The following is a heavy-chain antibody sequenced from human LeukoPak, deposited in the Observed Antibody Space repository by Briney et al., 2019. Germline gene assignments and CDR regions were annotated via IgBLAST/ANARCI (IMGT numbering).Heavy chain of an antibody. V-gene: IGHV1-2*02. J-gene: IGHJ6*03. CDR1: GYTFTGYY. CDR2: INPNSGGT. Sequence: ASVKVSCKASGYTFTGYYMHWVRQAPGQGPEWMGWINPNSGGTNYAQKFQGRVTMTRDTSISTAYMELSRLRSDDTAVYYCARDKGYYYYMDVWGKGTTVTVSS. CDR3: ARDKGYYYYMDV.